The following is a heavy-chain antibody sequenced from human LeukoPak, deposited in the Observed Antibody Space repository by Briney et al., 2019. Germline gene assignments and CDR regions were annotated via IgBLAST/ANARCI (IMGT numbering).Heavy chain of an antibody. CDR3: VRHGYTASHYFLDY. Sequence: SETLSLTCTVSSGSINSYYWGWVRQPAGRGLDWIGRIYTTGTANYNPSLKSRLTMSIDTSQRQFSLNLRSVAAADTGTYYCVRHGYTASHYFLDYWSQGILVTVSS. V-gene: IGHV4-4*07. J-gene: IGHJ4*02. CDR1: SGSINSYY. CDR2: IYTTGTA. D-gene: IGHD2-2*02.